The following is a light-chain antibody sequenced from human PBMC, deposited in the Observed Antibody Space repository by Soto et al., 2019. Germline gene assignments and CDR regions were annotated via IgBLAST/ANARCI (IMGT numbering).Light chain of an antibody. J-gene: IGLJ2*01. CDR3: GSYTSSNTLI. Sequence: QSALTQPASVSGSPGQSITISCTGTSSDVGRYNYVSWYQQHPGKAPIIVIYDVTDRPSGVSDRFTGSKSGNTASLTISGLQAEDEADYYCGSYTSSNTLIFGGGTQLTVL. V-gene: IGLV2-14*03. CDR1: SSDVGRYNY. CDR2: DVT.